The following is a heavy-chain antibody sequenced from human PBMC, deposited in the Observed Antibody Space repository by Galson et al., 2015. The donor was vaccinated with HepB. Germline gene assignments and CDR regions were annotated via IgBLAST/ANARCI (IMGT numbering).Heavy chain of an antibody. J-gene: IGHJ6*02. CDR1: GFTFGDYS. CDR2: ITSSSSSI. V-gene: IGHV3-48*02. Sequence: SLRLSCAASGFTFGDYSMNWVRQAPGKGLEWVAYITSSSSSIYYADSVKGRFTISRDNVKNSLFLQMNSLRDEDTAVYYCASGMTMVTTRYYGMDVWGQGTTVTVSS. D-gene: IGHD4-17*01. CDR3: ASGMTMVTTRYYGMDV.